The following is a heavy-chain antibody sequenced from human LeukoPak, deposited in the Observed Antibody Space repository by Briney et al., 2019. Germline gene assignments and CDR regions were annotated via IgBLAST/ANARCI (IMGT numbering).Heavy chain of an antibody. J-gene: IGHJ4*02. D-gene: IGHD6-13*01. CDR2: IYHSGST. CDR3: GTTPREYSGTWYYFDY. V-gene: IGHV4-38-2*02. CDR1: GYSISSGYY. Sequence: SETLSLTCNVSGYSISSGYYWAWIRHSPGKGLEWIGSIYHSGSTYYNPSLKSRVTMSVDTSKKQFSLNLSSVTAADTAVYYCGTTPREYSGTWYYFDYWGQGILVTVSS.